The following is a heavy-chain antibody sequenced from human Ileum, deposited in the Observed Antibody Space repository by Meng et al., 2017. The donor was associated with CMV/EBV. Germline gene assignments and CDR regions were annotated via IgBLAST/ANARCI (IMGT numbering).Heavy chain of an antibody. D-gene: IGHD3-10*01. J-gene: IGHJ4*02. Sequence: QLQLQESGPGRVQPSETLSLTCTVSGGSISSYYWSWIRQAPGKGLEWIGYVYSTGSTNYSPSLRSRVTISVDTSRNQFSLRLSSVTAADTAVYYCARTGRFGSYYFDYWGQGTLVTVSS. CDR2: VYSTGST. CDR3: ARTGRFGSYYFDY. CDR1: GGSISSYY. V-gene: IGHV4-59*01.